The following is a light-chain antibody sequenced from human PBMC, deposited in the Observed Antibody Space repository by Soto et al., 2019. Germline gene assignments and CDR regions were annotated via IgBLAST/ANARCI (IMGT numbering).Light chain of an antibody. CDR3: QQYGSSQIT. V-gene: IGKV3-20*01. CDR1: QSVSSSY. Sequence: DIVLTQSPGALSLSPGERATLSCRSSQSVSSSYLAWYQQRPGQAPRLLIYGASSRATGIPDRFSGSWSGTDCTLTISRLEPEDVAVYYCQQYGSSQITLGQGTRLEI. J-gene: IGKJ5*01. CDR2: GAS.